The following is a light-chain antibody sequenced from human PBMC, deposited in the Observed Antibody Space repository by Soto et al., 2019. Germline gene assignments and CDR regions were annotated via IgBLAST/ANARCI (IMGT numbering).Light chain of an antibody. CDR2: GAS. Sequence: EVVLTQSPATLSLSPGERATLSCRASQSVNRYLAWYQQKPGQAPRLLIYGASSRATGIPDRFSGSGSGTDFTLTISRLEPEDFAVYYCQQYDSSPKTFGQGTKVDIK. V-gene: IGKV3-20*01. CDR3: QQYDSSPKT. J-gene: IGKJ1*01. CDR1: QSVNRY.